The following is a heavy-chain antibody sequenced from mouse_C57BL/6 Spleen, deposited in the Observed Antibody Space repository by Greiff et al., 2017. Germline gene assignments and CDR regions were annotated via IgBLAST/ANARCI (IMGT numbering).Heavy chain of an antibody. V-gene: IGHV1-61*01. CDR1: GYTFTSFW. J-gene: IGHJ4*01. CDR3: ARSRAMDY. CDR2: IYPSDSET. Sequence: QVQLQQPGAELVRPGSSVKLSCKASGYTFTSFWMDWVKQRPGQGLEWIGNIYPSDSETHYNQKFKDKTTFTVDKSYSTAYMQLSSLTSEDSAVYYCARSRAMDYWGQGTSVTGSS.